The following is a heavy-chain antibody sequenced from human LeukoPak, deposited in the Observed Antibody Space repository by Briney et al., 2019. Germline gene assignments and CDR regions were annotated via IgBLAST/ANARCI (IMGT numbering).Heavy chain of an antibody. CDR2: IYYSGST. V-gene: IGHV4-31*03. Sequence: KSSETLSLTCTVSGGSISSGGYYWSWIRQHPGKGLEWIGYIYYSGSTYYNPSLKSRVTISVDRSGNQFSLKLSSVTAADTAVYYCARSALRSYHFDYWGQGTLVTVSS. CDR3: ARSALRSYHFDY. CDR1: GGSISSGGYY. J-gene: IGHJ4*02. D-gene: IGHD4-23*01.